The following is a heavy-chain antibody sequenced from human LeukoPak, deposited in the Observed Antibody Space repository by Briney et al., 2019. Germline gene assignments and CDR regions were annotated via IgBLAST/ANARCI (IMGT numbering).Heavy chain of an antibody. CDR2: IRSKAYGGTT. Sequence: GGSLRLSCTASGFTFGDYAMSWVRQAPGKGLEWVGFIRSKAYGGTTEYAASVKGRFTISRDNSRSTVDLQMNSLRVEDTGIYYCARDEIPSGTWGQGAMVIVSS. CDR1: GFTFGDYA. CDR3: ARDEIPSGT. J-gene: IGHJ3*01. D-gene: IGHD6-25*01. V-gene: IGHV3-49*04.